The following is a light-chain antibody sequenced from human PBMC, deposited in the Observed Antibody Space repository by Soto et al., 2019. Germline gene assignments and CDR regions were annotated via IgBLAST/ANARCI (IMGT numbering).Light chain of an antibody. CDR3: ASKTTSSTVL. CDR1: TSDIGAYEH. CDR2: DVR. Sequence: QSAPTQPSSMSGSPGQSITISCTGTTSDIGAYEHVSWYQQRPGRAPKVLIYDVRIRPSEVSNRFSGSKSGDTASLTISGLQAGDEAVYYCASKTTSSTVLFGGGTKLTVL. V-gene: IGLV2-14*03. J-gene: IGLJ3*02.